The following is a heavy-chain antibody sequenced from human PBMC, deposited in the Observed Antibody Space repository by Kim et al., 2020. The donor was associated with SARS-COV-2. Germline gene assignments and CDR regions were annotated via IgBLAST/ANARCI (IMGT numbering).Heavy chain of an antibody. CDR3: ARAYSGSYYSPFDY. Sequence: ADSVKGRFTISRDNSKNTLYLQMNSRRAEDTAVYYCARAYSGSYYSPFDYWGQGTLVTVSS. D-gene: IGHD3-10*01. V-gene: IGHV3-30*01. J-gene: IGHJ4*02.